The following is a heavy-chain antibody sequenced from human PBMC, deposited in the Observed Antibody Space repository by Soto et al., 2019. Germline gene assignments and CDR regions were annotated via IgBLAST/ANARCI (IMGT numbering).Heavy chain of an antibody. V-gene: IGHV1-18*01. CDR1: GYTFTSYG. Sequence: QVQLVQSGAEVKKPGASVKVSCKASGYTFTSYGISWVRQAPGQGLEWMGWISAYNGNTNYAQKLQGRVTMTTDTATSTAYMELRSLSSDDTAVYYCARGAYYDFWSGYARLHYWGQGTLVTVSS. CDR2: ISAYNGNT. D-gene: IGHD3-3*01. CDR3: ARGAYYDFWSGYARLHY. J-gene: IGHJ4*02.